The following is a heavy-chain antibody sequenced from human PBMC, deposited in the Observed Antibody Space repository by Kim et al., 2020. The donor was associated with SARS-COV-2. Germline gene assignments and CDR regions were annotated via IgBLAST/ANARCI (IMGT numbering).Heavy chain of an antibody. CDR1: GFTFRSYA. V-gene: IGHV3-23*03. J-gene: IGHJ3*02. CDR2: IYSGGSGT. CDR3: ARTVQTCSGGGDAVYDI. Sequence: GGSLRHSCAASGFTFRSYAMSWVRQAPGKGLEWVSNIYSGGSGTYYADSVKGRFTISRDNSKNTLYLQMNSLRAEDTAVYYCARTVQTCSGGGDAVYDI. D-gene: IGHD2-15*01.